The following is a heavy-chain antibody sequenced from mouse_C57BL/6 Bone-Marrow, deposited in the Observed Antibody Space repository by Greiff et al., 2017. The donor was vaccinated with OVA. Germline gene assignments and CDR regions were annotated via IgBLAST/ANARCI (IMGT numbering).Heavy chain of an antibody. Sequence: EVKLVESGGGLVQPGGSLSLFCAASGFTFTDYYMSWVRQPPGKALEWLGFIRNKANGYTTEYSASVKGRFTISRDNSQSILYLQMNALRAEDSATYYCARYPSNSNYENWYFDVWGTGTTVTVSS. CDR3: ARYPSNSNYENWYFDV. V-gene: IGHV7-3*01. CDR2: IRNKANGYTT. D-gene: IGHD2-5*01. J-gene: IGHJ1*03. CDR1: GFTFTDYY.